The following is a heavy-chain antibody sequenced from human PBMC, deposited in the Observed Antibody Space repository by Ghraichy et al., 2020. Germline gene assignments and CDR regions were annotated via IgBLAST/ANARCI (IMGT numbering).Heavy chain of an antibody. V-gene: IGHV4-34*01. CDR1: GGSFSGYY. D-gene: IGHD3-3*01. Sequence: SETLSLTCAVYGGSFSGYYWSWIRQPPGKGLEWIGEINHSGSTNYNPSLKSRVTISVDTSKNQFSLKLSSVTAADTAVYYCARAEPFGVVIPKLDYYYYGMDVWGQETTVTVSS. CDR2: INHSGST. CDR3: ARAEPFGVVIPKLDYYYYGMDV. J-gene: IGHJ6*02.